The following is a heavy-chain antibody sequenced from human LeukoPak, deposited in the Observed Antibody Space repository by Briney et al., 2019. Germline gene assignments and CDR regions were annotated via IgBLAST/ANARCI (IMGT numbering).Heavy chain of an antibody. CDR2: IHQDGSAK. CDR3: ARFAEVWGSYRRFDY. CDR1: GFTFSSYA. D-gene: IGHD3-16*02. V-gene: IGHV3-7*01. J-gene: IGHJ4*02. Sequence: GGSLRLSCAASGFTFSSYAMHWVRQAPGKGLEWVANIHQDGSAKYYVDSVKGRLTISRDNAKNSLYLQMNSLRAEDTAVYYCARFAEVWGSYRRFDYWGQGTLVTVSS.